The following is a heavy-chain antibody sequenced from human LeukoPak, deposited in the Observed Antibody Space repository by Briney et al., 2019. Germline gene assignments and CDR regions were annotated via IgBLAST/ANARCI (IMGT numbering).Heavy chain of an antibody. CDR2: ISGSGGST. V-gene: IGHV3-23*01. D-gene: IGHD3-22*01. CDR3: ARRCYDSSGFDY. CDR1: GFTFTTYA. Sequence: GGSLRLSCAASGFTFTTYAMSWVRQAPGKGLEWVSAISGSGGSTYYADSVKGRFTISRDNSKNTLYLQMNSPRAEDTAVYYCARRCYDSSGFDYWGQGTLVTVSS. J-gene: IGHJ4*02.